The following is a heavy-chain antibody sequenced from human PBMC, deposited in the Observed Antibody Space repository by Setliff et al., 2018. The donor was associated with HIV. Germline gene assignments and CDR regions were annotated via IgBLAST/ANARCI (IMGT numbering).Heavy chain of an antibody. Sequence: PGGSLRLSCAASGFTFSSAWMGWVRQAPAKGLEWVANISPDGSATYYVDSVKGRFTISRDNAKNSLYLQMNSLRAGDTAMYYCARDWRHGYDLNFDYWGQGTLVTVSS. D-gene: IGHD5-12*01. V-gene: IGHV3-7*01. J-gene: IGHJ4*02. CDR1: GFTFSSAW. CDR2: ISPDGSAT. CDR3: ARDWRHGYDLNFDY.